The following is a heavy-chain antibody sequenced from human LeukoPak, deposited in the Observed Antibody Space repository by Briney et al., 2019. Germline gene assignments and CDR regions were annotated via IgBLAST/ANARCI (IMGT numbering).Heavy chain of an antibody. CDR1: GYTFTGYY. V-gene: IGHV1-2*02. CDR3: ARDTSGNNFGY. J-gene: IGHJ4*02. D-gene: IGHD1-26*01. Sequence: ASVKVSCKASGYTFTGYYMHWMRQAPGQGLERMGWINPNSGGTLYAQKFQGRVTMTRDTSTTTAFMEVSRLTSDDTAVYFCARDTSGNNFGYWGQGTLVTVSS. CDR2: INPNSGGT.